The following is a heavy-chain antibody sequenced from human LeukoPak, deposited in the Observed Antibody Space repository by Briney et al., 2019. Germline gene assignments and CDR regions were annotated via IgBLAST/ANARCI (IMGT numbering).Heavy chain of an antibody. CDR3: ARDTRRRCSSTSCYSPYYYYMDV. CDR1: GFTFSSYS. D-gene: IGHD2-2*02. CDR2: ISSSSSYI. Sequence: PGGSLRLSCAASGFTFSSYSMNWVRQAPGKGLEWVSSISSSSSYIYYADSVKGRSTISRDNAKNSLYLQMNSLRAEDTAVYYCARDTRRRCSSTSCYSPYYYYMDVWGKGTTVTVSS. V-gene: IGHV3-21*01. J-gene: IGHJ6*03.